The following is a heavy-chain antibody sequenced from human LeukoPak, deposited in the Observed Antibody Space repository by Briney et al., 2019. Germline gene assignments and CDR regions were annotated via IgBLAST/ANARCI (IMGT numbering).Heavy chain of an antibody. CDR2: ISNSGDYT. J-gene: IGHJ4*02. V-gene: IGHV3-23*01. Sequence: GGSLRLSCAASGFTFNNYAMNWVRQAPGKGLEWVSAISNSGDYTYYADSVKGRFTISRDNSKNTLYLQMNTLRAEDTAVYYCAKQDIAVVPASFFFKTEFDFWGQGALVIVSS. D-gene: IGHD2-2*01. CDR3: AKQDIAVVPASFFFKTEFDF. CDR1: GFTFNNYA.